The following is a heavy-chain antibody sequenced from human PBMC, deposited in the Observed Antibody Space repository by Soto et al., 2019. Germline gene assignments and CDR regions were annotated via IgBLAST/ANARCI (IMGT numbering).Heavy chain of an antibody. D-gene: IGHD2-21*01. V-gene: IGHV3-64*01. J-gene: IGHJ6*02. CDR3: ARRIPFGYGMDV. CDR1: GFTFSSYA. Sequence: EVQLVESGGGLVQPGGSLRLSCAASGFTFSSYAMHWVRQAPGKGLECVSVITSSGGNTDYASSVKGRFTISRDNSKNTLYLQMGSLRAEDMAVYYCARRIPFGYGMDVWGQGTTVTVSS. CDR2: ITSSGGNT.